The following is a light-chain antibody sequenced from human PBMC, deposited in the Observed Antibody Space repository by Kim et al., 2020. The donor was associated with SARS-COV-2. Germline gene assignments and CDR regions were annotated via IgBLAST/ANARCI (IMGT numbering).Light chain of an antibody. Sequence: ASVGDRVPITCRASQSIRDFLNWYQQRPGKAPNLLVYAVSSLHIGVPSRFSGSGSGTDFTLTISSLQAEDFATYYCQQNYNTPWTFGQGTKVDIK. J-gene: IGKJ1*01. V-gene: IGKV1-39*01. CDR2: AVS. CDR1: QSIRDF. CDR3: QQNYNTPWT.